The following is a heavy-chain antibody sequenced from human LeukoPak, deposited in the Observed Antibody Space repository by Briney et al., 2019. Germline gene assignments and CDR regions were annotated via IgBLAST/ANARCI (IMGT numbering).Heavy chain of an antibody. CDR1: GGSISSGDYY. J-gene: IGHJ4*02. CDR2: IYYSGST. D-gene: IGHD2-21*02. Sequence: RSETLSLTCTVSGGSISSGDYYWSWIRQPPGKGLEWIGYIYYSGSTYYNPSLKSRVTISVDTSKNQFSLKLSSVTAADTAVYYCASGPVTAPSQFDYWGQGTLVTVSS. V-gene: IGHV4-30-4*02. CDR3: ASGPVTAPSQFDY.